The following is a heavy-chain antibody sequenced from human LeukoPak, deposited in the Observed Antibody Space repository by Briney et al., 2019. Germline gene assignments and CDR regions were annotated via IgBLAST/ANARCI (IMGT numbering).Heavy chain of an antibody. J-gene: IGHJ4*02. Sequence: PSQTLSLTCAVSGGSISSGGYSWSWIRQPPGKGLEWIGYIYHSGSTYYNPSLKSRVTISVDTSKNQFSLKLSSVTAADTAVYYCAGYGDYGGNYWGQGTLVTVSS. V-gene: IGHV4-30-2*01. D-gene: IGHD4-23*01. CDR1: GGSISSGGYS. CDR3: AGYGDYGGNY. CDR2: IYHSGST.